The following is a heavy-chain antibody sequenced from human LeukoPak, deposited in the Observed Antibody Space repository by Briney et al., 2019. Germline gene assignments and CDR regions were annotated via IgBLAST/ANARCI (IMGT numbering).Heavy chain of an antibody. Sequence: SVKVSCKASGGTFSSYTIIWVRQAPGQGLEWMGGIIPIFNTANYAQEFQGRVTMTADESTRTAYMELTSLRSEDTAVYYCARGRFYTSGSYYNRLDYWGQGTLVTVSS. D-gene: IGHD3-10*01. CDR1: GGTFSSYT. J-gene: IGHJ4*02. CDR3: ARGRFYTSGSYYNRLDY. V-gene: IGHV1-69*01. CDR2: IIPIFNTA.